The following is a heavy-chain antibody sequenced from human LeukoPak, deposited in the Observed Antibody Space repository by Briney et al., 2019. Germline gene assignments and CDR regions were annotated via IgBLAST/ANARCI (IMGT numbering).Heavy chain of an antibody. J-gene: IGHJ4*02. CDR3: ASDSSSWAQGVG. D-gene: IGHD6-13*01. V-gene: IGHV2-70*11. CDR1: GFSLSTSGMC. CDR2: IDWDDDK. Sequence: SGPTLVKPTQTLTLTCTFSGFSLSTSGMCVSWIRQPPGKALEWLARIDWDDDKYYSTSLKTRLTISKDTSKNQVVLTMTNMDPVDTATYYCASDSSSWAQGVGWGQGTLVTVSS.